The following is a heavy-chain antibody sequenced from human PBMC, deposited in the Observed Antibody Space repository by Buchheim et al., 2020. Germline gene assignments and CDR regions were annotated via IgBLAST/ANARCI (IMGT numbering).Heavy chain of an antibody. CDR2: NNPSGGST. Sequence: QVQLVQSGAEVKKPGASVKVSCKASGYTFTSYYMHWVRQAPGQGFEWMGLNNPSGGSTTYAQKFQGRVTMTRATSTSPVYMELSSLRSEDTAVYYCARDRGSGWNYFDYWGQGTL. J-gene: IGHJ4*02. V-gene: IGHV1-46*01. CDR1: GYTFTSYY. CDR3: ARDRGSGWNYFDY. D-gene: IGHD6-19*01.